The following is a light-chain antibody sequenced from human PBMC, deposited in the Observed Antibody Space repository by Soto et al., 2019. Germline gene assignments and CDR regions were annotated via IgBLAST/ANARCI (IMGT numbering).Light chain of an antibody. CDR1: QSISSSY. CDR2: ATS. V-gene: IGKV1-39*01. J-gene: IGKJ4*01. Sequence: DIQMTQSPSSLSASVGDRVTITCRASQSISSSYLNWYQQKPGKAPKVLIYATSTLQRGVPSRFSGSGSGTDFSRTISSLQPEDFATYYCQQSNTTPLTFGGGTKVEIK. CDR3: QQSNTTPLT.